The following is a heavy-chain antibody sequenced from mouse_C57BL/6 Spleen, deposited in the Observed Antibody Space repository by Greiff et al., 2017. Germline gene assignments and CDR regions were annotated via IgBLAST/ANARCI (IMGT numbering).Heavy chain of an antibody. CDR3: ARQGYYGSSHWYFDV. Sequence: EVKLVESGGDLVKPGGSLKLSCAASGFTFSSYGMSWVRQTPDKRLEWVATISSGGSYTYYPDSVKGRFTISRDNAKNTLYLQMSSLKSEDTAMYYCARQGYYGSSHWYFDVWGTGTTVTVSS. CDR2: ISSGGSYT. V-gene: IGHV5-6*02. CDR1: GFTFSSYG. D-gene: IGHD1-1*01. J-gene: IGHJ1*03.